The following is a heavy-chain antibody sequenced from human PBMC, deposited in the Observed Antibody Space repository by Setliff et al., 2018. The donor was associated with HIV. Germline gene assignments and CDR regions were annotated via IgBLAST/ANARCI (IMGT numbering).Heavy chain of an antibody. CDR3: ARDVDTATYYYYGMDV. J-gene: IGHJ6*02. CDR1: GGTFSSYA. D-gene: IGHD5-18*01. CDR2: IIPIFGTA. V-gene: IGHV1-69*13. Sequence: SVKVSCKASGGTFSSYAISWVRQAPGQGLEWMGGIIPIFGTANYAQKFQGRVTITADESTSTAYRELSSLRSEDTAVYYCARDVDTATYYYYGMDVWGQGTTVTVSS.